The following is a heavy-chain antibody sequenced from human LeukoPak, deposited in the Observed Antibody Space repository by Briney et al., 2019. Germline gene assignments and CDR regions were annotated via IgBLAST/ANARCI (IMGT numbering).Heavy chain of an antibody. CDR1: GGSISSYY. CDR2: IYYSGST. CDR3: ASGYSGYDPFFDY. J-gene: IGHJ4*02. V-gene: IGHV4-59*08. D-gene: IGHD5-12*01. Sequence: SETLSLTCTVSGGSISSYYWSWIRQPPGKGLEWIGYIYYSGSTNYNPSPKSRVTISVDTSKNQFSLKLSSVTAADTAVYYCASGYSGYDPFFDYWGQGTLVTVSS.